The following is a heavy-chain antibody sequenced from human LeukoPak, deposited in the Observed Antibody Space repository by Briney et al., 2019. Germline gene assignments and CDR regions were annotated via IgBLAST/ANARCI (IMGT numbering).Heavy chain of an antibody. V-gene: IGHV3-64D*06. CDR1: GFTLTSHV. CDR3: VREGLERRTNFDY. J-gene: IGHJ4*02. D-gene: IGHD1-1*01. CDR2: ISMNVQTT. Sequence: GGSLRLSCSASGFTLTSHVMHWVRQAPAKGLQYVSGISMNVQTTYYAGSVKGRFTISRDSSKNTVYLQMNSLTAEDTAVYYCVREGLERRTNFDYWGQGTLVSVSS.